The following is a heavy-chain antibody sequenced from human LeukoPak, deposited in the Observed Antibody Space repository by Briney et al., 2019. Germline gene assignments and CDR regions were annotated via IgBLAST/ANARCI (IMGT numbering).Heavy chain of an antibody. CDR3: AKGTLFGVVTSFDF. Sequence: GGSLRLSCAASGFTLGSANAMTWVRQAPGKGLEWVSLISASGSATYYADSVRGRFTISRDISKNTLFLQMSSLRTEDTAVYYCAKGTLFGVVTSFDFWGQGTLVTVSS. CDR1: GFTLGSANA. J-gene: IGHJ4*02. CDR2: ISASGSAT. V-gene: IGHV3-23*01. D-gene: IGHD3-3*01.